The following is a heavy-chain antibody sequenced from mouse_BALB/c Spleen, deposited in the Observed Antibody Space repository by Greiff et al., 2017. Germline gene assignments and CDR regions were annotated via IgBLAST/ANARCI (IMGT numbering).Heavy chain of an antibody. CDR1: GFNIKDTY. V-gene: IGHV14-3*02. Sequence: EVQLQQSGAELVKPGASVKLSCTASGFNIKDTYMHWVKQRPEQGLEWIGRIDPANGNTKYDPKFQGKATITADTSSNTAYLQLSSLTSEDTAVYYGARRGPYDDGAWFAEGGQGTLVAGSA. D-gene: IGHD2-4*01. J-gene: IGHJ3*01. CDR2: IDPANGNT. CDR3: ARRGPYDDGAWFAE.